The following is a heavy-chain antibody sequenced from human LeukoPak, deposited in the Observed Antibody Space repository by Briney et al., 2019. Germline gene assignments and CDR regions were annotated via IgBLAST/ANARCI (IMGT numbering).Heavy chain of an antibody. CDR2: INHSGST. J-gene: IGHJ4*02. D-gene: IGHD5-18*01. V-gene: IGHV4-34*01. Sequence: SETLSLTCAVYGGSFSGYYWSWIRQPPGKGLEWIGEINHSGSTNYNPSLKSRVTISVDTSKNRFSLKLSSVTAADTAVYYCARGRAAMVTVDYWGQGTLVTVSS. CDR1: GGSFSGYY. CDR3: ARGRAAMVTVDY.